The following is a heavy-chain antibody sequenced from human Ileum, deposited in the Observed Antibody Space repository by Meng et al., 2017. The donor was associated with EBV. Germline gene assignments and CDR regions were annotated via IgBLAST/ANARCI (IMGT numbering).Heavy chain of an antibody. V-gene: IGHV4-4*01. J-gene: IGHJ4*02. Sequence: VPLQGSGPGLVNPAGTLSLTCASPGGSISVINWWSWVRQSPEKGLEWIGEMSDSGITHYNPSLKSRVTISADKSNNQFSLKLTSVTSADTAVYFCAKNGEKYFEYWGQGTLVTVSS. CDR2: MSDSGIT. CDR1: GGSISVINW. CDR3: AKNGEKYFEY.